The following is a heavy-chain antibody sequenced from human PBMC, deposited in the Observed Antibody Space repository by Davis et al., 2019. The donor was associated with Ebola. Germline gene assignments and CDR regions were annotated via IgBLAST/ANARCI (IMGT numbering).Heavy chain of an antibody. V-gene: IGHV3-11*01. CDR3: ARTPPGTDTDY. Sequence: GESLKISCAASGFTFSDYYMSWIRQAPGKGLEWVSYISSSGSTIYYADSVKGRFTISRDNAKNSLYLQMNSLRAEDTAVYYCARTPPGTDTDYWGQGTLVTVSS. CDR2: ISSSGSTI. CDR1: GFTFSDYY. J-gene: IGHJ4*02. D-gene: IGHD1-14*01.